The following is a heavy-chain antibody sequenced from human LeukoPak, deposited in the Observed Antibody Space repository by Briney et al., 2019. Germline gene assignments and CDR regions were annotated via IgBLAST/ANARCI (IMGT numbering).Heavy chain of an antibody. V-gene: IGHV4-34*01. Sequence: SETLSLTCAVYGGSFSGYYWSWIRQPPGKGLEWIGEINHSGSTNYNPSLKSRVTISVDTSKNQFSLKLSSVTAADTAVYYCARLRGGDCSSTSCSFDYWGQGTLVTVSS. CDR1: GGSFSGYY. D-gene: IGHD2-2*01. CDR3: ARLRGGDCSSTSCSFDY. J-gene: IGHJ4*02. CDR2: INHSGST.